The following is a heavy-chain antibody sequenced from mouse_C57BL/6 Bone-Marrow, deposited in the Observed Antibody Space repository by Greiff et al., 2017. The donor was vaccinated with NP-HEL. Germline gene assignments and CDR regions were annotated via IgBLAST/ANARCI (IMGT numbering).Heavy chain of an antibody. CDR2: IWSGGST. J-gene: IGHJ1*03. Sequence: VQLVESGPGLVQPSQSLSITCTVSGFSLTSYGVHWVRQSPGKGLEWLGVIWSGGSTDYNAAFISRLSISKDNSKSQVFFKMNSLQADDTAIYYCARNEIYYYGSSYGYFDVWGTGTTVTVSS. CDR3: ARNEIYYYGSSYGYFDV. D-gene: IGHD1-1*01. CDR1: GFSLTSYG. V-gene: IGHV2-2*01.